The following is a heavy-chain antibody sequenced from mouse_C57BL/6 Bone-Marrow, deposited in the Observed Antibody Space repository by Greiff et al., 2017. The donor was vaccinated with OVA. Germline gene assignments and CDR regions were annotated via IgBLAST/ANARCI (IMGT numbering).Heavy chain of an antibody. CDR2: ISYDGSN. Sequence: ESGPGLVKPSQSLSLTCSVTGYSITSGYYWNWIRQFPGNKLEWMGYISYDGSNNYNPSLKNRISITRDTSKNQFFLKLNSVTTEDTATYYCAREGLLIYWGQGTTLTVSS. CDR1: GYSITSGYY. J-gene: IGHJ2*01. CDR3: AREGLLIY. V-gene: IGHV3-6*01. D-gene: IGHD3-3*01.